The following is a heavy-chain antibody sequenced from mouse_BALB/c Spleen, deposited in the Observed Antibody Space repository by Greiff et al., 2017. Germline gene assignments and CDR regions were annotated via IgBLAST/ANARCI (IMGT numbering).Heavy chain of an antibody. CDR3: ARIGSYYGNYVDY. CDR2: IRNKANGYTT. Sequence: EVKLEESGGGLVQPGGSLRLSCATSGFTFTDYYMSWVRQPPGKALEWLGFIRNKANGYTTEYSASVKGRFTISRDNSQSILYLQMNTLRAEDSATYYCARIGSYYGNYVDYWGQGTTLTVSS. V-gene: IGHV7-3*02. D-gene: IGHD2-10*01. CDR1: GFTFTDYY. J-gene: IGHJ2*01.